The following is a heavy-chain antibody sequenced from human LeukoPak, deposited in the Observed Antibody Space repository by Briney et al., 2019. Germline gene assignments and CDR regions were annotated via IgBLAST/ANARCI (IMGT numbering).Heavy chain of an antibody. Sequence: GGSLRLSCAASGFTVSSNYMSWVRQAPGKGLGWVSLIYAGGSTYYADAVKGRFTIFRHNSKNTLHLQMNSLRVEDTAVYYCATAGSSELLWDYAMDVWGQGTTVTVSS. J-gene: IGHJ6*02. CDR3: ATAGSSELLWDYAMDV. CDR2: IYAGGST. D-gene: IGHD3-10*01. CDR1: GFTVSSNY. V-gene: IGHV3-53*04.